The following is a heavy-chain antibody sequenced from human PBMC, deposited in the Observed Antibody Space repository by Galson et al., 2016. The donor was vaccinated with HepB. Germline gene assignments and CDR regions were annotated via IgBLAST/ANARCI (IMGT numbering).Heavy chain of an antibody. CDR3: ARKYGSTHGRFDP. Sequence: ETLSLTCTVSGGSISSSNCYWGWIRQPPGKGLEWIGSIYYSGNTYYNPSLKSRVTISVDTFKNQLSLRLTSVTAADTAAYYCARKYGSTHGRFDPWGQGTLVTVAS. CDR2: IYYSGNT. D-gene: IGHD2-2*01. V-gene: IGHV4-39*01. J-gene: IGHJ5*02. CDR1: GGSISSSNCY.